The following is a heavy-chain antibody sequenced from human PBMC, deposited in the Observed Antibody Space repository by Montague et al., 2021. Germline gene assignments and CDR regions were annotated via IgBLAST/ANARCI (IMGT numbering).Heavy chain of an antibody. J-gene: IGHJ5*02. Sequence: SETLSLTCTVSSGSIFHAHWSWVRQPPGKGLEWFGSMFYGGATSXNPSLKSRVTMSIDTSTNQFSLKLSFVTAADTAVYYCAKQDYFVSGTSYKGFDPWGQGILVTVSS. CDR3: AKQDYFVSGTSYKGFDP. D-gene: IGHD3-10*01. V-gene: IGHV4-59*08. CDR1: SGSIFHAH. CDR2: MFYGGAT.